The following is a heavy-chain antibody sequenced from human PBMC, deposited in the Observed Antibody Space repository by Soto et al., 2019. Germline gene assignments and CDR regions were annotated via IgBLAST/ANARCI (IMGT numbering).Heavy chain of an antibody. D-gene: IGHD4-17*01. V-gene: IGHV4-31*03. J-gene: IGHJ4*02. CDR3: ARGGNGYGDYAGEIDY. Sequence: QVQLQESGPGLVKPSQTLSLTCTASGGSISSGGYYWSWIRQHPGKGLEWIGYIYYSGSTYYNPSLKSRVTISVDTSKNQFSLKLSSVTAADTAVYYCARGGNGYGDYAGEIDYWGQGTLVTVSS. CDR1: GGSISSGGYY. CDR2: IYYSGST.